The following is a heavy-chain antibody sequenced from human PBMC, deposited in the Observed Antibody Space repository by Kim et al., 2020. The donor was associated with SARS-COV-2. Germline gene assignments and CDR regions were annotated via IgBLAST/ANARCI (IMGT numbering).Heavy chain of an antibody. CDR1: GYSFTSYW. J-gene: IGHJ4*02. Sequence: GESLKISCKGSGYSFTSYWISWVRQMPGKGLEWMGRIDPSDSYTNYSPSFQGHVTISADKSISTAYLQWSSLKASDTAMYYCARHAIWYSSSPITHFDYWGQGTLVTVSS. CDR2: IDPSDSYT. V-gene: IGHV5-10-1*01. CDR3: ARHAIWYSSSPITHFDY. D-gene: IGHD6-6*01.